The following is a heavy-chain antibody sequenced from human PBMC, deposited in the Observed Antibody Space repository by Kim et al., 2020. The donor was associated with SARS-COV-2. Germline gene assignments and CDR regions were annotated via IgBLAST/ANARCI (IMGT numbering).Heavy chain of an antibody. V-gene: IGHV3-66*01. Sequence: RTYYAASVKGRFTISRDDSKNALYLQMNSLRAEDTAVYFCAREPSTYFDYWGQGTLVTVSS. J-gene: IGHJ4*02. CDR3: AREPSTYFDY. CDR2: RT.